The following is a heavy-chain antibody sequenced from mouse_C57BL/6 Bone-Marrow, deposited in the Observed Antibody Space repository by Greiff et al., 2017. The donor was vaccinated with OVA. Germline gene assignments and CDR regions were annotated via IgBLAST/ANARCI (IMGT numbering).Heavy chain of an antibody. Sequence: QVQLQQPGAELVRPGTSVKVSCKASGYAFTNYLIEWVKQRPGQGLEWIGVINPGSGGTNYNEKFKGKATLTADKSSSTAYMQLSSLTSEDAAVYFCARKTTYYSNYFDYWGQGTTLTVSS. D-gene: IGHD2-5*01. CDR2: INPGSGGT. CDR1: GYAFTNYL. V-gene: IGHV1-54*01. J-gene: IGHJ2*01. CDR3: ARKTTYYSNYFDY.